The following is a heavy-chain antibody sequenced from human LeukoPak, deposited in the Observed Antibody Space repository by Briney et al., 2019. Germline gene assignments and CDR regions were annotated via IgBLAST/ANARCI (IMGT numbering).Heavy chain of an antibody. V-gene: IGHV4-61*02. Sequence: PSETLSLTCTVSGGSISSGSYYWSWIRQPAGKELEWIGRIYTSGSTNYNPSLKSRVTISVDTSKTQSSLKLSSVTAADTAVYYCARVVIQAAAGTTDYWGQGTLVTVSS. D-gene: IGHD6-13*01. CDR1: GGSISSGSYY. J-gene: IGHJ4*02. CDR2: IYTSGST. CDR3: ARVVIQAAAGTTDY.